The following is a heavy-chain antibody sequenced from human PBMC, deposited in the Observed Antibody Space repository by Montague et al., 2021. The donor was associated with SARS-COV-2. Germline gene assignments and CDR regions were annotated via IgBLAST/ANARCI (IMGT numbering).Heavy chain of an antibody. V-gene: IGHV3-43*02. J-gene: IGHJ6*02. CDR1: GFTFDDYA. CDR2: ISGDGGST. Sequence: SLRLSCAASGFTFDDYAMHWVRQAPGKGLEWVSLISGDGGSTYYADSVKGRFTISRDNSKNSLYLQMNSLRTEDTALYYCAKDPEYCSSTSCDYYYYYGMDVWGQGNPGHRLL. CDR3: AKDPEYCSSTSCDYYYYYGMDV. D-gene: IGHD2-2*01.